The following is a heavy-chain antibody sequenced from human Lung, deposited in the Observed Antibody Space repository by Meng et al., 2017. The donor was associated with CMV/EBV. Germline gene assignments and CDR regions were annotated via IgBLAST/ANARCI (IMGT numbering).Heavy chain of an antibody. CDR3: ARVPRSRYYYYGMDV. D-gene: IGHD3-10*01. CDR1: GFTFSSYE. V-gene: IGHV3-48*03. CDR2: ISSSGSTI. Sequence: GESXKISCAASGFTFSSYEMNWVRQAPGKGLEWVSYISSSGSTIYYADSVKGRFTISRDNAKNSLYLQMNSLRAEDTAVYYCARVPRSRYYYYGMDVWGQGXTVTVSS. J-gene: IGHJ6*02.